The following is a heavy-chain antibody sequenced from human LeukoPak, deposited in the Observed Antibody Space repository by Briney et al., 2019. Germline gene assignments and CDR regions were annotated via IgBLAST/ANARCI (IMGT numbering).Heavy chain of an antibody. J-gene: IGHJ4*02. CDR1: GFTFSSYA. CDR3: ARDILPTALYCFDY. D-gene: IGHD1-1*01. V-gene: IGHV3-30-3*01. CDR2: ISYDGSNK. Sequence: PGRSLRLSCAASGFTFSSYAMHWVRQAPGKGLEWVAVISYDGSNKYYADSVKGRFTISRDNSKNTLYLQMNSLRAEDTAVYYCARDILPTALYCFDYWGQGTLVTVSS.